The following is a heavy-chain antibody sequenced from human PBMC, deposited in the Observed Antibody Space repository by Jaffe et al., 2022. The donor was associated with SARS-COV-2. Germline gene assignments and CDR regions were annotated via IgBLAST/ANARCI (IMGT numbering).Heavy chain of an antibody. J-gene: IGHJ3*02. D-gene: IGHD2-15*01. CDR1: GFTFSSYW. CDR2: IKQDGSEK. Sequence: EVQLVESGGGLVQPGGSLRLSCAASGFTFSSYWMSWVRQAPGKGLEWVANIKQDGSEKYYVDSVKGRFTISRDNAKNSLYLQMNSLRAEDTAVYYCARRGCSGGSCYSYRDAFDIWGQGTMVTVSS. CDR3: ARRGCSGGSCYSYRDAFDI. V-gene: IGHV3-7*01.